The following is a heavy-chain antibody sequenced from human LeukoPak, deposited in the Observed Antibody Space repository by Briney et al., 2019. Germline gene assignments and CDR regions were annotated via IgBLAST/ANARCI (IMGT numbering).Heavy chain of an antibody. Sequence: ASVKVSCKASGYAFTSYDINWVRQATGQGLGWMGWMNPNSGNTGYAQKFQGRVTMTRNTSISTAYMELSSLRSEDTAVYYCARNSGWENFDYWGQGTLVTVSS. CDR2: MNPNSGNT. CDR1: GYAFTSYD. J-gene: IGHJ4*02. V-gene: IGHV1-8*01. D-gene: IGHD6-19*01. CDR3: ARNSGWENFDY.